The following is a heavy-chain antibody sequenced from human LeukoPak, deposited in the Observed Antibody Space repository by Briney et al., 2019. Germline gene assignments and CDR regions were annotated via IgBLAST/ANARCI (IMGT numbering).Heavy chain of an antibody. CDR2: IQYEGIDK. J-gene: IGHJ4*02. V-gene: IGHV3-30*02. CDR3: TRPTDSAIYDFEY. CDR1: GFTFGSYD. D-gene: IGHD1-26*01. Sequence: PGGSLRLFCAASGFTFGSYDMHWLRQAPGKGLEWVAFIQYEGIDKTYADSVKGRFTVSRDNSKNRLYLQMSSLRPEDTALYYCTRPTDSAIYDFEYWGQGTLVTVSS.